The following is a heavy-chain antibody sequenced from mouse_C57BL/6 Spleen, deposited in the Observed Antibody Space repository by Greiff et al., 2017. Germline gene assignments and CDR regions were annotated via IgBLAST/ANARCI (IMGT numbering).Heavy chain of an antibody. Sequence: QVQLQQSGPELVKPGASVKISCKASGYAFSSSWMNWVKQRPGKGLEWIGRIYPGDGDTNYNGKFKGKATLTADKSSSTAFMQLSSLTSEDSAVCFCARTGTFNSTVWGQGTTLTVSS. CDR3: ARTGTFNSTV. CDR2: IYPGDGDT. D-gene: IGHD1-1*01. V-gene: IGHV1-82*01. J-gene: IGHJ2*01. CDR1: GYAFSSSW.